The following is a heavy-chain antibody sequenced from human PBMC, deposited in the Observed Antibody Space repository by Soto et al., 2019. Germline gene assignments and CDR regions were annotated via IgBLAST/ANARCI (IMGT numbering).Heavy chain of an antibody. Sequence: QVQLVESGGGVVQPGRSLRLSCAASGFSFSNYGMHWVRQAPGRGLEWVAVIYYDGSKKFSADSVKGRFTISRDNSRNTLYLQMDSLRAEDTAVYYCVRDSGWPILNFDNWGQGTPVTVSS. CDR3: VRDSGWPILNFDN. CDR1: GFSFSNYG. V-gene: IGHV3-30*03. CDR2: IYYDGSKK. J-gene: IGHJ4*02. D-gene: IGHD3-10*01.